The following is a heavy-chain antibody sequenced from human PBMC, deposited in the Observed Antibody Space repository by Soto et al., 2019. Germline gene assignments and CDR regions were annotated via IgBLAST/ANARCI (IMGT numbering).Heavy chain of an antibody. CDR1: GGSFSGYY. Sequence: SSETLSLTCAVYGGSFSGYYWSWIRQPPGKGLEWIGEINHSGSTNYNPSLKSRVTISVDTSKNQFSLKLSSVTAADTAVYYCARGGGGTNGWFDPWGQGTLVT. CDR3: ARGGGGTNGWFDP. J-gene: IGHJ5*02. D-gene: IGHD1-7*01. V-gene: IGHV4-34*01. CDR2: INHSGST.